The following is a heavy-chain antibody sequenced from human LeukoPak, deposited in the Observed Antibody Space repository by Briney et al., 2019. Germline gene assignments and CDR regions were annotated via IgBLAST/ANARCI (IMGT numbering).Heavy chain of an antibody. CDR1: GVSISSYH. J-gene: IGHJ5*02. CDR2: VHTSGTT. D-gene: IGHD3-3*01. Sequence: PSETLSLTCTVSGVSISSYHWSWIRQPAGKGLEWIGRVHTSGTTNYNPSLKSRVTISVDTSKNQFSLKLSSVTAADTAVYYCARPNPYDFWSGYSTWFDPWGQGTLVTVSS. CDR3: ARPNPYDFWSGYSTWFDP. V-gene: IGHV4-4*07.